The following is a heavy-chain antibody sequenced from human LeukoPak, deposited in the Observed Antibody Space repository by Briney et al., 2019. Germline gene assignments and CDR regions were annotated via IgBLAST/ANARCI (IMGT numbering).Heavy chain of an antibody. CDR2: INHSGST. D-gene: IGHD3-10*01. CDR3: ARSPSVRGVYYGMDV. J-gene: IGHJ6*02. V-gene: IGHV4-34*01. Sequence: SETLSLTCAVYGGSFSGYYWSWIRQPPGKGLEWIGEINHSGSTNYNPSLKSRVTISVDTSKNQFSLKLSSVTAADTAVYYCARSPSVRGVYYGMDVWGQGTTVTVSS. CDR1: GGSFSGYY.